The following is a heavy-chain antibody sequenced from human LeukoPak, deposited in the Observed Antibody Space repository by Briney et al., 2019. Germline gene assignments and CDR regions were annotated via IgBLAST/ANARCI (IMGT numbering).Heavy chain of an antibody. V-gene: IGHV3-11*03. Sequence: PGGSLRLSCAASGFTFSDYYMSWIRQAPGKGLEWVSHISGSSTYTKYADSVRGRFPISRDNAKNSLYLQMNSLRAEDTAVYYCARGRYSSGSQYYFDYWGQGILVTVSS. D-gene: IGHD3-22*01. CDR3: ARGRYSSGSQYYFDY. CDR1: GFTFSDYY. J-gene: IGHJ4*02. CDR2: ISGSSTYT.